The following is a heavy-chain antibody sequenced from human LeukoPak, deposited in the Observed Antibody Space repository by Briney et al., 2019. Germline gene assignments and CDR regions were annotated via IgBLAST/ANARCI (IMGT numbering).Heavy chain of an antibody. D-gene: IGHD3-3*01. CDR1: GFLFNDYA. CDR3: ARDNYDALTGTYY. Sequence: GGSLRLSCSVSGFLFNDYAMHWVRQAPGKGLEWVSGITWNGGTTAYADSVKGRFTISRDNAKNSLYLQMNSLRLEDTAFYYCARDNYDALTGTYYWGQGTLVTVSS. V-gene: IGHV3-9*01. J-gene: IGHJ4*02. CDR2: ITWNGGTT.